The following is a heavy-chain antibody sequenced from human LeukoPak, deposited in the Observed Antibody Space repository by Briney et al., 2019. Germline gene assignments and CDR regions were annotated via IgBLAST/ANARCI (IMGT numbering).Heavy chain of an antibody. D-gene: IGHD2-15*01. V-gene: IGHV1-46*01. Sequence: ASVKVSCKASGYTFTSYYMHWVRQAPGQGLEWMGIINPSGGSTSYAQKFQGRVTMTRDTSTSTVYMELSSLRSKDTAVYYCARGLYCSGGSCYREAFDIWGQGTMVTVSS. CDR1: GYTFTSYY. CDR2: INPSGGST. J-gene: IGHJ3*02. CDR3: ARGLYCSGGSCYREAFDI.